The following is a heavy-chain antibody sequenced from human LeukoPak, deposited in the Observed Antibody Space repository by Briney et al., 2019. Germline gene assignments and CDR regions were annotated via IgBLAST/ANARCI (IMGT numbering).Heavy chain of an antibody. D-gene: IGHD2-21*01. J-gene: IGHJ4*02. CDR3: ARAGAYCGGDCSIDY. V-gene: IGHV3-21*01. CDR2: ISSSSSYI. Sequence: GGSLRLSCAASGFTFSSYSMNWVRQAPGKGLEWVSSISSSSSYIYYADSVKGRFTISRDNAKNSLYLQMNSLRAEDTAVYYCARAGAYCGGDCSIDYWGQGTLVTVSS. CDR1: GFTFSSYS.